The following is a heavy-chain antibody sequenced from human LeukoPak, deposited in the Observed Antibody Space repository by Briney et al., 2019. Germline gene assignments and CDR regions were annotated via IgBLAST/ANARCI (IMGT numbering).Heavy chain of an antibody. Sequence: GGSLRLSCAASSGFTFSTYGMKGVRQAPGKGLEGVSFVGSDDKYKYYADSLKGRFTISRDNAWSSVYLQMNSLRAEDTAVYYCVGIKKGYYNMDVWGKGTTVTVSS. CDR2: VGSDDKYK. CDR1: GFTFSTYG. J-gene: IGHJ6*03. CDR3: VGIKKGYYNMDV. D-gene: IGHD2-15*01. V-gene: IGHV3-21*01.